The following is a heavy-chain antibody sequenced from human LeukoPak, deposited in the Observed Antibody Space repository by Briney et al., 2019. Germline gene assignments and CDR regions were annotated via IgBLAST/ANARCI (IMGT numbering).Heavy chain of an antibody. J-gene: IGHJ4*02. CDR1: GFTFSSYA. CDR2: ISGSGGST. V-gene: IGHV3-23*01. Sequence: GGSLRLSCAASGFTFSSYAMSWVRQAPGKGLEWVSAISGSGGSTYYADSVKGRFTISRDNSKNTLYLQMNSLRAEDTAVYYCARCSGCSCYYYFDYWGQGTLVTVSS. CDR3: ARCSGCSCYYYFDY. D-gene: IGHD2-15*01.